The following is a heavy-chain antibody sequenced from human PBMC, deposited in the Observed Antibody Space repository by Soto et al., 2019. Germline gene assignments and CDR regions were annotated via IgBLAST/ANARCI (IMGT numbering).Heavy chain of an antibody. CDR2: ISAYNGNT. CDR1: GYTFTSYG. D-gene: IGHD3-16*01. CDR3: ARVDYGQYYYYYGMDV. J-gene: IGHJ6*02. Sequence: ASVKVSCKASGYTFTSYGISWVRQAPGQGLEWMGWISAYNGNTNYAQKLQGRVTMTTDTSTSTAYMELRSLRSDDTAVYYCARVDYGQYYYYYGMDVWGQGTTVT. V-gene: IGHV1-18*01.